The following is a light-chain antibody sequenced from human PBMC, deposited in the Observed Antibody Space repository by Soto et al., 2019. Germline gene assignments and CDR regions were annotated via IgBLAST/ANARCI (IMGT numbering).Light chain of an antibody. V-gene: IGKV1-9*01. CDR1: QGISSY. CDR2: AAS. Sequence: DIQLTQSQYFLSASVGDRVSITCRASQGISSYLAWYQQKPGKAPKLLIYAASTLQSGVPSRFSGSGSGTEFTLTISSLQPEDFATYYCQQLNSYPITFGQGTRLEI. J-gene: IGKJ5*01. CDR3: QQLNSYPIT.